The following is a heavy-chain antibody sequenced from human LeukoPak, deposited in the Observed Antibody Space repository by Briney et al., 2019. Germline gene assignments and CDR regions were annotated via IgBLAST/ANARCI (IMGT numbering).Heavy chain of an antibody. CDR2: INPNSGGT. D-gene: IGHD3-3*01. V-gene: IGHV1-2*02. Sequence: ASVKVSCKASGYTFTGYYMHWVRQAPGQGLEWMGWINPNSGGTNYAQKFQGRVTMTRDTSISTAYMELSRLRSDDTAVYYCARPSYDFWSGYHDAFDIWGQGTMVTVSS. CDR3: ARPSYDFWSGYHDAFDI. J-gene: IGHJ3*02. CDR1: GYTFTGYY.